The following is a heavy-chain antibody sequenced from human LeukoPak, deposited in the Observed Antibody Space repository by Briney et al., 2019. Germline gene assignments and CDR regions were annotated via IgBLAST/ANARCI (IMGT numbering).Heavy chain of an antibody. CDR2: ISSSSYI. CDR1: GFTFSSYS. J-gene: IGHJ4*02. Sequence: PGGSLTLSCAACGFTFSSYSMKWVRQGPGKGREWVSSISSSSYIYYADSVKGRFTISRDNAKNSLYLQMNSLRAEDTAVYYCARAPRGLDYWGQGTLVTISA. CDR3: ARAPRGLDY. D-gene: IGHD3-10*01. V-gene: IGHV3-21*01.